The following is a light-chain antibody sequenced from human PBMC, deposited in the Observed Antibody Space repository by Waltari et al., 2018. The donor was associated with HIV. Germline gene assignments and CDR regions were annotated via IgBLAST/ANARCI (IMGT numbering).Light chain of an antibody. CDR1: QRISSW. J-gene: IGKJ2*01. CDR2: KAS. Sequence: DIQMTQSPSTLSASVGDRVTVTCRASQRISSWLAWYQQKPGKAPNLMIYKASRLESGGPSRFSGSGSGTEFTLTISSLQPDDFATYYCQQYNSYPYTFGQGTKLKIK. V-gene: IGKV1-5*03. CDR3: QQYNSYPYT.